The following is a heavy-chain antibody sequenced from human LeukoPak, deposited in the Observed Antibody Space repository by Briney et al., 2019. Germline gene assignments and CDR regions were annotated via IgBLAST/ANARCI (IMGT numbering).Heavy chain of an antibody. D-gene: IGHD1-1*01. CDR2: TYYRSKWYN. V-gene: IGHV6-1*01. CDR1: GDSVSSNSAA. J-gene: IGHJ4*02. Sequence: SQTLSLTCAISGDSVSSNSAAWNWIRQAPSRGLEWLGRTYYRSKWYNDYAVSVKSRITINPDTSKNQFSLQLNSVTPEDTAVYYCARARTQQEVELFFDYWGQGTLVTVSS. CDR3: ARARTQQEVELFFDY.